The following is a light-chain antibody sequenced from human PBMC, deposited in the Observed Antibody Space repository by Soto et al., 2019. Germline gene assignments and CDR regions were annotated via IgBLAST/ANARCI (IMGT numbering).Light chain of an antibody. CDR1: QSLSSN. CDR3: QQYDNWPGT. Sequence: EIVLTQSPGTLSLSPGEGAALSCRASQSLSSNSLAWYQHKPGQAPRLLIYGASTRATGIPDRFSGSGSGTEFTLTISSLQSEDFAVYYCQQYDNWPGTFGQGTKVDIK. V-gene: IGKV3D-15*01. CDR2: GAS. J-gene: IGKJ1*01.